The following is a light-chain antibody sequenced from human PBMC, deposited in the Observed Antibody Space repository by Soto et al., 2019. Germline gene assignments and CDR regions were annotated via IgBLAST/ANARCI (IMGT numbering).Light chain of an antibody. J-gene: IGLJ1*01. Sequence: QSVLAQPASVSGSPGQSLTISCTGTISDVGGYNFVSWYQQYPGKAPKLMICDVSNRPSGVSNRFSGSKSGNTASLTISGLQAEDEDDYYCSTFTGRNYVFGTGNKVTVL. CDR2: DVS. V-gene: IGLV2-14*03. CDR1: ISDVGGYNF. CDR3: STFTGRNYV.